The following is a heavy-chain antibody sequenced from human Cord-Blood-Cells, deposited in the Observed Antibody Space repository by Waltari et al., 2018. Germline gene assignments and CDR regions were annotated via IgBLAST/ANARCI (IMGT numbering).Heavy chain of an antibody. Sequence: QVQLQQWGAGLLKPSETLSLTCAVYGGSFSGYYWSWIRQPPGKGLEWIGEINHSGSTNYNPPPKSRVTISVDTSKNQFSLKLSSVTAADTAVYYCARDHSGYDFGLDYWGQGTLVTVSS. CDR3: ARDHSGYDFGLDY. CDR2: INHSGST. V-gene: IGHV4-34*01. CDR1: GGSFSGYY. J-gene: IGHJ4*02. D-gene: IGHD5-12*01.